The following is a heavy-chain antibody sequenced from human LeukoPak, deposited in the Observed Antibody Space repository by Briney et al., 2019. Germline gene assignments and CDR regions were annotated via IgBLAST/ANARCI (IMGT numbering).Heavy chain of an antibody. J-gene: IGHJ5*02. D-gene: IGHD3-3*01. V-gene: IGHV4-34*01. Sequence: PSETLSLTCAVYGGSFSGYYWSWIRQPPGKGLEWIGEINRSGSTNYNPSLKSRVTISVDTSKNQFSLKLSSVTAADTAVYYCARVKHYDFWSGALGFDPWGQGTLVTVSS. CDR3: ARVKHYDFWSGALGFDP. CDR2: INRSGST. CDR1: GGSFSGYY.